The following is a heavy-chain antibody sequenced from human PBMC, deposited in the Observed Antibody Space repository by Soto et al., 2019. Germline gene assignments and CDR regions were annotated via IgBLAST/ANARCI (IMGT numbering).Heavy chain of an antibody. V-gene: IGHV1-3*01. CDR2: INAGNGNT. Sequence: ASVKVSCKASGYTFTSYAMHWVRQAPGQRLEWMGWINAGNGNTKYSQKFQGRVTITRDTSASTAYMELSSLRSEDTAVYCCARGGQWLVPVDYWGQGTLVTVSS. D-gene: IGHD6-19*01. CDR1: GYTFTSYA. CDR3: ARGGQWLVPVDY. J-gene: IGHJ4*02.